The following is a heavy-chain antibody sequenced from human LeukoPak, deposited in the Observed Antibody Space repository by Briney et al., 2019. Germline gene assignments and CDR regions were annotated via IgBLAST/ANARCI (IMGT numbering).Heavy chain of an antibody. D-gene: IGHD6-6*01. CDR2: IRSTGTYT. J-gene: IGHJ4*02. CDR1: GFTFSSSTFGSYT. CDR3: ARDLEYSTGFDH. Sequence: GESLRLSCATSGFTFSSSTFGSYTMNWVRRAPGKCLEWVSSIRSTGTYTYYTRSVMGRFTISRTIANSILYLQINSMPADDSAVFYCARDLEYSTGFDHLGQGTLVTVFS. V-gene: IGHV3-21*01.